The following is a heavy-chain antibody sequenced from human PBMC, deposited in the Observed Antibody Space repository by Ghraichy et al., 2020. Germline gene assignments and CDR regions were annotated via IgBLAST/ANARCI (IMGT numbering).Heavy chain of an antibody. CDR3: ARATGYSSSSYYYGMDV. CDR2: IYYSGST. D-gene: IGHD6-13*01. J-gene: IGHJ6*02. CDR1: GGSISSYY. Sequence: SETLSLTCTVSGGSISSYYWSWIRQPPGKGLEWIGYIYYSGSTNYNPSLKSRVTISVDTSKNQFSLKLSSVTAADTAVYYCARATGYSSSSYYYGMDVWGQGTTVTVSS. V-gene: IGHV4-59*01.